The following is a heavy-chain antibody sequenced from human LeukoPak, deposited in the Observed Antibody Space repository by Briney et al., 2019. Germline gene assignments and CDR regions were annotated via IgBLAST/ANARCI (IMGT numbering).Heavy chain of an antibody. CDR3: ARAPYYYGSGSRPRPFDY. V-gene: IGHV6-1*01. D-gene: IGHD3-10*01. Sequence: HSQTLSLTCAISGDSVSSNSAAWNWIRQSPSRGLEWLGRTYYRSKWYNDYAVSVKSRITINPDTSKNQFSLQLNSVTPEDTAVYYCARAPYYYGSGSRPRPFDYWGQGTLVTVSS. CDR1: GDSVSSNSAA. CDR2: TYYRSKWYN. J-gene: IGHJ4*02.